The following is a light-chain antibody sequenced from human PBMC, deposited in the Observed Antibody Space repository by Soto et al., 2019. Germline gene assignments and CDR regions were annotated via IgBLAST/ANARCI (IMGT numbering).Light chain of an antibody. CDR2: AAS. CDR3: QKYNSAPRT. J-gene: IGKJ1*01. Sequence: EIQVTQSPSSLAASVGDRVTITCRASQGIIDYLAWYQQKPGKAPKLLIYAASTLQSGVPSRFSGSGAGTDFTLTITSLQPEDVATYYCQKYNSAPRTFGQGTKVEIK. CDR1: QGIIDY. V-gene: IGKV1-27*01.